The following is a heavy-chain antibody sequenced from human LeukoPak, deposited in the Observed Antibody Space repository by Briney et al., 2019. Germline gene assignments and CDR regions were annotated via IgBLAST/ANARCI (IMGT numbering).Heavy chain of an antibody. Sequence: GGALRLSCAASGFTFSTHWMHWGRQAPGKGLVWVSQINSDGSTTIYADSVEGRFTISRDNAKNTVYLQMNRLGAEDTAVYYCARSLLDWGHGTLVTVSS. D-gene: IGHD2-21*01. V-gene: IGHV3-74*01. CDR3: ARSLLD. CDR2: INSDGSTT. CDR1: GFTFSTHW. J-gene: IGHJ4*01.